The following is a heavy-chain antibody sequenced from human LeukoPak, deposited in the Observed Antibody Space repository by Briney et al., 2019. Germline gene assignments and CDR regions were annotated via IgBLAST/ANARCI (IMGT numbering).Heavy chain of an antibody. Sequence: ASVKVSCKASGYTFTGYYMHWVRQAPGQGLEWMGWINPNSGGTNYAQKFQGRVTMTRDTSISTAYMELSRLRSEDTAVYYCARDYDSSAEPYYWGQGTLVTVSS. CDR1: GYTFTGYY. CDR3: ARDYDSSAEPYY. D-gene: IGHD3-22*01. J-gene: IGHJ4*02. CDR2: INPNSGGT. V-gene: IGHV1-2*02.